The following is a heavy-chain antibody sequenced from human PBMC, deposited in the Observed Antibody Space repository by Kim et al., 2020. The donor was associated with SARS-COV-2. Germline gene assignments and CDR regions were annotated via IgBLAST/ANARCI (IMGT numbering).Heavy chain of an antibody. D-gene: IGHD7-27*01. V-gene: IGHV4-39*01. J-gene: IGHJ4*02. CDR1: GGSISSSSYY. CDR3: VRLHWGLPDS. Sequence: SETLSLTCSVSGGSISSSSYYWGWIRQPPGKGLEWIGNIFYSGTTICNLSLKSRITISVDTSQNQFSLNLSSVTAADTAVYYCVRLHWGLPDSWGQGILVTVSS. CDR2: IFYSGTT.